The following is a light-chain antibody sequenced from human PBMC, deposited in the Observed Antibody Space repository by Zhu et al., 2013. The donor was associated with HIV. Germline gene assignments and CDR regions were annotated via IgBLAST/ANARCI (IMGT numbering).Light chain of an antibody. CDR3: QKRSNWPPIT. J-gene: IGKJ5*01. CDR2: DAS. V-gene: IGKV1-5*01. CDR1: QSISIW. Sequence: DIRMTQSPSTLSASVGDKVTITCRASQSISIWVAWYQQKKGKAPQVLIYDASNLQSGVPSRFSGSGSGTDFTLTISSLEPEDFAIYFCQKRSNWPPITFGQGTRIEVK.